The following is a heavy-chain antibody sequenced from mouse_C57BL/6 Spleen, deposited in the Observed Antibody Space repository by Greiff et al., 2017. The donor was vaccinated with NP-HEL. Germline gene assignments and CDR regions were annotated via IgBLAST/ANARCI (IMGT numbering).Heavy chain of an antibody. D-gene: IGHD4-1*01. CDR3: ARSGKGAMDY. V-gene: IGHV1-54*01. J-gene: IGHJ4*01. CDR1: GYAFTNYL. Sequence: QVQLKQSGAELVRPGTSVKVSCKASGYAFTNYLIEWVKQRPGQGLEWIGVINPGSGGTNYNEKFKGKATLTADKSSSTAYMQLSSLTSEDSAVYFCARSGKGAMDYWGQGTSVTVSS. CDR2: INPGSGGT.